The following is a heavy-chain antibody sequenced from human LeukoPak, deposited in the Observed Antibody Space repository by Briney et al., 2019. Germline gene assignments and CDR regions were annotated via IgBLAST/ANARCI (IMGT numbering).Heavy chain of an antibody. D-gene: IGHD3-22*01. CDR2: IYYSGST. CDR1: GGSISSSSYY. Sequence: PSETLSLTCTVSGGSISSSSYYWGWIRQPPGTGLEWIGSIYYSGSTYYNPSLKSRVTISVDTSKNQFSLKLSSVTAADTAVYYCARRDYYDSSGYYGSYFDYWGQGTLVTVSS. CDR3: ARRDYYDSSGYYGSYFDY. J-gene: IGHJ4*02. V-gene: IGHV4-39*01.